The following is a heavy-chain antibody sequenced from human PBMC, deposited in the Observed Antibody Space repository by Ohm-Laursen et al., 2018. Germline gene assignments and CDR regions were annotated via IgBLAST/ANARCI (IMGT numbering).Heavy chain of an antibody. J-gene: IGHJ6*02. CDR2: ISYDGGNR. CDR3: ARDSSQHLYYNYGMDV. V-gene: IGHV3-33*05. CDR1: GFTLRDHG. Sequence: SLRLSCAASGFTLRDHGMHWVRQAPGKGLEWVSLISYDGGNRYYIDSVKGRFAISRDNSRNTVTLQMDNLRVGDTGIYFCARDSSQHLYYNYGMDVWGQGTTVTVSS. D-gene: IGHD2-2*01.